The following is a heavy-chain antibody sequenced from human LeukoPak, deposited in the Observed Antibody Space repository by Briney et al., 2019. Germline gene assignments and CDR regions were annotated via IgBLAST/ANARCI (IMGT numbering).Heavy chain of an antibody. Sequence: SETLSLTCTVSGGSISSGSYYWSWIRQPAGKGLEWIGRIYTSGSTNYNPSLKSRVTVSVDTSKNQFSLNLSSVTAADTAVYYCARDPIAAEGTFDYWGQGTLVTVSS. CDR1: GGSISSGSYY. J-gene: IGHJ4*02. CDR2: IYTSGST. V-gene: IGHV4-61*02. D-gene: IGHD6-13*01. CDR3: ARDPIAAEGTFDY.